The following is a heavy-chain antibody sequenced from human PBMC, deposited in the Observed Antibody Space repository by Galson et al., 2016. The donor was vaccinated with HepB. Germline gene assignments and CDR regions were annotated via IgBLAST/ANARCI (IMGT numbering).Heavy chain of an antibody. D-gene: IGHD3-9*01. CDR1: GFSFSTAW. Sequence: SLRLSCAASGFSFSTAWMTWVRQAPGKGLEWIGRSKSKTDGGAIDYAAPVRGRFTISRDDSRDTLFLQMNSLKFEDTAAYYCTVCGLTGDLDYWGRGTRVAVSS. J-gene: IGHJ4*03. CDR2: SKSKTDGGAI. V-gene: IGHV3-15*01. CDR3: TVCGLTGDLDY.